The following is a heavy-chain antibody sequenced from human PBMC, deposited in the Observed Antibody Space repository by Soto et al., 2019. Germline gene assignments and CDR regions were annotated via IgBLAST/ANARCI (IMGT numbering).Heavy chain of an antibody. CDR1: GGSISSYY. CDR3: ARAETTYYYVSSDYYLAY. V-gene: IGHV4-59*01. Sequence: PSETLSLTCTVSGGSISSYYWSWIRQPPGKGLEWIGYIYYSGSTNYNPSLKSRVTISVDTSKNQLSLKLSSVTAADTDVYYCARAETTYYYVSSDYYLAYWGQGALVTVSS. CDR2: IYYSGST. J-gene: IGHJ4*02. D-gene: IGHD3-22*01.